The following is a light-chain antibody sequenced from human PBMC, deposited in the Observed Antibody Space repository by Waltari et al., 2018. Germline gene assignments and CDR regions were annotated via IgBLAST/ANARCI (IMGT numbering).Light chain of an antibody. J-gene: IGKJ4*01. CDR3: QQSDSLPLT. CDR2: VVS. CDR1: QTINKY. V-gene: IGKV1-39*01. Sequence: DIQMTQSPSSLSASVGDRVTITCRASQTINKYLNWSQQKPGKAPKVLISVVSYLHTGVPSRFSGSGSGTDFTLTISSLQPEDFATYYCQQSDSLPLTFAGGTKVEIK.